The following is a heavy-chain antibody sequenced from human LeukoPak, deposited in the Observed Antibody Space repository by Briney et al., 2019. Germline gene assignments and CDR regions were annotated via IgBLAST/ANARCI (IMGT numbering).Heavy chain of an antibody. D-gene: IGHD6-13*01. V-gene: IGHV1-69*06. Sequence: ASVKVSCKASGGSFSSYAISWVRQAPGQGLEWMGGIIPIFGTANYAQKFQGRVTITADKSTSTAYMELSSLRSEDTAVYYCARGAIAAADLDYWGQGTLVTVSS. CDR1: GGSFSSYA. J-gene: IGHJ4*02. CDR3: ARGAIAAADLDY. CDR2: IIPIFGTA.